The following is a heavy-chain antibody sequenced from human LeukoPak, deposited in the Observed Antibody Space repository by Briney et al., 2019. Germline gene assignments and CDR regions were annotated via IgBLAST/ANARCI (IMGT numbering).Heavy chain of an antibody. CDR1: GFTFSDYY. J-gene: IGHJ4*02. D-gene: IGHD3-3*01. CDR3: AKSPSYDFWSAYYYFDY. CDR2: ISGSGGST. V-gene: IGHV3-23*01. Sequence: PGGSPRLSCAASGFTFSDYYMSWIRQAPGKGLEWVSGISGSGGSTYYADSVKGRFTISRDNSKNTLYLQMNSLRAEDTAVYYCAKSPSYDFWSAYYYFDYWGQGTLVTVSS.